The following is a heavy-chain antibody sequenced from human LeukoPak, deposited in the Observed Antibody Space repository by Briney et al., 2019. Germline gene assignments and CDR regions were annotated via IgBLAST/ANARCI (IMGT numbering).Heavy chain of an antibody. V-gene: IGHV3-30-3*01. CDR1: GFTFSSYA. CDR2: ISYDGSNK. CDR3: ARDFWDIVVPDY. D-gene: IGHD2-2*01. J-gene: IGHJ4*02. Sequence: GRSLRLSCAASGFTFSSYAMHWVRQAPGKGLEWVAVISYDGSNKYYADSVKGRFTISRDNSKNTLYLQMNSLRAEDTAVYYCARDFWDIVVPDYWGQGTLVTVSS.